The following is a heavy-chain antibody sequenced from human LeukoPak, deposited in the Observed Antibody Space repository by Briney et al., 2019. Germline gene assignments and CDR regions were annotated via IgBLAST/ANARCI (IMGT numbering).Heavy chain of an antibody. CDR1: GFTFSSYG. CDR2: IRYDGSNK. D-gene: IGHD6-6*01. CDR3: AREGAARRSYFDY. Sequence: GGSLRLSCAASGFTFSSYGMHWVRQAPGKGLEWVAFIRYDGSNKYYADSVKGRFTISRDNSKNTLYLQMNSLRADDTAVYYCAREGAARRSYFDYWGQGTLVTVSS. J-gene: IGHJ4*02. V-gene: IGHV3-30*02.